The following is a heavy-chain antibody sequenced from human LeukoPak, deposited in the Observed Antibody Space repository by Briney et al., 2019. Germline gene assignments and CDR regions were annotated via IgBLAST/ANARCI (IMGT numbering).Heavy chain of an antibody. D-gene: IGHD6-19*01. J-gene: IGHJ4*02. V-gene: IGHV3-7*01. Sequence: PGGSLRLSCAVSGFTFSSYWMSWVTQAPGKGLEWVANIKQDGREKYYVDSVKGRFTISRINAKNSLYLQMTSLRAEDTAVYYCARPPSGYSSGWNPHSFDYWGQGTLVTVSS. CDR2: IKQDGREK. CDR1: GFTFSSYW. CDR3: ARPPSGYSSGWNPHSFDY.